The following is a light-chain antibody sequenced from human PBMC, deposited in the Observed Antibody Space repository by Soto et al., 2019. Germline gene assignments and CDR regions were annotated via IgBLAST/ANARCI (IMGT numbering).Light chain of an antibody. CDR1: QNVSTY. CDR3: QQRTNWLT. J-gene: IGKJ3*01. V-gene: IGKV3-11*01. CDR2: DAS. Sequence: EIVLTQSPATLSLSPGERVTLSCRASQNVSTYLAWYQQKPGQAPRLLIYDASDRATGIPARFSGSGSGTDFTLTISSLEPEDSALYYCQQRTNWLTFGPGTKVDIK.